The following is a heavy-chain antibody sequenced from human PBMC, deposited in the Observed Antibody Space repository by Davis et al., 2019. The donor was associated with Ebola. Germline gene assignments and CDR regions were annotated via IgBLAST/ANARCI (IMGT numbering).Heavy chain of an antibody. CDR3: ARGRYSGYDSGMDV. D-gene: IGHD5-12*01. J-gene: IGHJ6*02. CDR2: IYYSGST. V-gene: IGHV4-59*01. Sequence: SETLSLTCTVSGGSISSYYWSWIRQPPGKGLECIGYIYYSGSTNYNPSLKSRVTISVDTSKNQFSLKLSSVTAADTAVYYCARGRYSGYDSGMDVWGQGTTVTVSS. CDR1: GGSISSYY.